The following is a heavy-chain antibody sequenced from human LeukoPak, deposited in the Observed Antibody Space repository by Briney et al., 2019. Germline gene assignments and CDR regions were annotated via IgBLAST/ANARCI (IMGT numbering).Heavy chain of an antibody. V-gene: IGHV3-53*01. CDR3: ASAQTTVSPFDY. CDR1: GFTVSSNY. D-gene: IGHD4-17*01. CDR2: IYSGGST. Sequence: PGGSLRLSCAASGFTVSSNYMSWVRQAPGKGLEWVSVIYSGGSTYYADSVKGRFTISRDNSKNTLYLQMNSLRAEDTAVYYCASAQTTVSPFDYWGQGTLVTVSS. J-gene: IGHJ4*02.